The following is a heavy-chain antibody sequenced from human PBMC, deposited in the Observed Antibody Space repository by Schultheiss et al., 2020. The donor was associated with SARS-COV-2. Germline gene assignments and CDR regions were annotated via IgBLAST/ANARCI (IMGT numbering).Heavy chain of an antibody. CDR3: TPGESGDGDKPNLFDY. CDR2: IYSGGST. J-gene: IGHJ4*02. CDR1: GFTFSSYG. D-gene: IGHD4-23*01. V-gene: IGHV3-NL1*01. Sequence: GGSLRLSCAASGFTFSSYGMHWVRQAPGKGLEWVSVIYSGGSTYYADSVKGRFTISRDNSKNTLYLQMNSLKTEDTAVYYCTPGESGDGDKPNLFDYWGQGTLVTVSS.